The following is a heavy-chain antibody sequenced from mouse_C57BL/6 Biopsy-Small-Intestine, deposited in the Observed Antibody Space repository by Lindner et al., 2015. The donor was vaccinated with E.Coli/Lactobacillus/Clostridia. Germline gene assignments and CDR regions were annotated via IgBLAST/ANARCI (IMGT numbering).Heavy chain of an antibody. D-gene: IGHD2-3*01. CDR2: INPSSGYT. Sequence: VQLQESGAELARPGASVKMSCKASGYTFTSYTMHWVKQRPGQGLEWIGYINPSSGYTKYNQKFKDKATLTADKSSSTAYMQLSSLTSEDSAVYYCARGDGVYYFDYWGQGTTLTVSS. V-gene: IGHV1-4*01. CDR1: GYTFTSYT. J-gene: IGHJ2*01. CDR3: ARGDGVYYFDY.